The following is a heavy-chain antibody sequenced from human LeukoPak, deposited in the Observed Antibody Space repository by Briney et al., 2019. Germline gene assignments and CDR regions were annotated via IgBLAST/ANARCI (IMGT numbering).Heavy chain of an antibody. CDR2: ISGSGGST. J-gene: IGHJ4*02. Sequence: PGRSLRLSCAASGFTFSSYAMSWVRQAPGKGLEWVSAISGSGGSTYYADSVKGRFTISRDNSKNTLYLQMNSLRAEDTAVYYCARIAAAGTVRAAMWGQGTLVTVSS. CDR3: ARIAAAGTVRAAM. CDR1: GFTFSSYA. V-gene: IGHV3-23*01. D-gene: IGHD6-13*01.